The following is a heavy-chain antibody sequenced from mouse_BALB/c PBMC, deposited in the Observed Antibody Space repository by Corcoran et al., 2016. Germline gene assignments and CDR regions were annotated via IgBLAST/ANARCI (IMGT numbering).Heavy chain of an antibody. CDR3: ATGTYYFDY. CDR1: GYTFTPAG. J-gene: IGHJ2*01. Sequence: QIQLVQSGPELKKTGETVGISCKASGYTFTPAGMQWVQKMPGKGLKWMGWINTHSGVPKYAEDFKGRFAFSLETSASTAYLQISNLKNADTATYFCATGTYYFDYWGQGTTLTVSS. D-gene: IGHD4-1*01. V-gene: IGHV9-4*02. CDR2: INTHSGVP.